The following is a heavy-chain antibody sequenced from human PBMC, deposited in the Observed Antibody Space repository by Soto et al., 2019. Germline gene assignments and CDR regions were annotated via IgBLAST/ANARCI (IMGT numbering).Heavy chain of an antibody. D-gene: IGHD3-3*01. J-gene: IGHJ5*02. CDR2: IYSSGST. CDR3: ARGQRFSDWFDP. CDR1: GGAISTYY. V-gene: IGHV4-4*07. Sequence: QVHLQESGPGLVKPSETLSLTCTVSGGAISTYYWTWIRQPAGKGLEWIGRIYSSGSTKYNPSLQSRVTLSPDTSNNPVSLRLTSVTAADTAVYYCARGQRFSDWFDPWGQGTLVTVSS.